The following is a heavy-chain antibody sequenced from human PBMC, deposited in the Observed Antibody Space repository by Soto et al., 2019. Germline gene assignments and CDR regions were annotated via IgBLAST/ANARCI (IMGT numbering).Heavy chain of an antibody. V-gene: IGHV3-74*01. CDR2: IKGDGTTT. CDR1: GFTFSSYW. CDR3: ARGLQGQFGLDV. J-gene: IGHJ6*02. D-gene: IGHD4-4*01. Sequence: EVQLVESGGGLVQPGGSLRLSCASSGFTFSSYWLHWVRQTLGKGLEWVSRIKGDGTTTNYADSVRGRFTISRDNANNTLSLQMNSPRVYDTAVYYCARGLQGQFGLDVWGQGTTAIVSS.